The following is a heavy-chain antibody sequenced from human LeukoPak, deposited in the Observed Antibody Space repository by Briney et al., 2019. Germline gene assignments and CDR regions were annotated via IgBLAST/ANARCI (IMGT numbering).Heavy chain of an antibody. CDR1: GGSISNYY. CDR3: ARSPLYYYESSGYFPYYFDY. D-gene: IGHD3-22*01. V-gene: IGHV4-59*08. CDR2: IYYSGST. J-gene: IGHJ4*02. Sequence: SETLSPTCTVSGGSISNYYWSWFRQPPGKGLEWIGHIYYSGSTNYNPSLKSRVTISLDTSKNQFSLKLSSVTAADTAVYYCARSPLYYYESSGYFPYYFDYWGQGTLVTVSS.